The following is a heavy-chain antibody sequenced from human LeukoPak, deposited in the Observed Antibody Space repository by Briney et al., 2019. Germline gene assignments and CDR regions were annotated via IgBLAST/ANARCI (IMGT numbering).Heavy chain of an antibody. D-gene: IGHD6-19*01. Sequence: ASVKVSCKASGFTFTRYGITWVRQAPGQGLEWMGWISAYNGDTNYAQKLQGRVTMTRDTSTSTVYMELRSLSSDDTAVYYCARDPTNTSGRYAHFDYGGQGTLVTVSS. J-gene: IGHJ4*02. CDR2: ISAYNGDT. CDR3: ARDPTNTSGRYAHFDY. CDR1: GFTFTRYG. V-gene: IGHV1-18*01.